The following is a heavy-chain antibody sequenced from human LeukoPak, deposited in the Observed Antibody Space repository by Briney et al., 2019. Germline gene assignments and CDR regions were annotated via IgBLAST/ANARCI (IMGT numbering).Heavy chain of an antibody. Sequence: PSETLSLTCTVSGGSIRSTSYYWGWICQPPGKGLEWLGSVHHSGSTYDNPSLKSRVTISVDTSKNQFSLKLISVTAADTAVYYCARRSTVAGRGRFDPWGQGTLVTVSS. V-gene: IGHV4-39*01. CDR3: ARRSTVAGRGRFDP. CDR1: GGSIRSTSYY. D-gene: IGHD6-19*01. J-gene: IGHJ5*02. CDR2: VHHSGST.